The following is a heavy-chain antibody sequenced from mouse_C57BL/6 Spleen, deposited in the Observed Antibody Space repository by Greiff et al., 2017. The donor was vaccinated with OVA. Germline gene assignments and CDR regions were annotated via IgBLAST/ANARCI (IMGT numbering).Heavy chain of an antibody. D-gene: IGHD2-4*01. J-gene: IGHJ3*01. CDR1: GYTFTDYY. Sequence: VQLQQSGPELVKPGASVKISCKASGYTFTDYYMNWVKQSPGKSLEWIGDINPNSGGTSYNQKFKGKATLTVDKSSSTAYMELRSLTSEDSAVYYCATYDYDGFAYWGQGTLVTVSA. V-gene: IGHV1-26*01. CDR3: ATYDYDGFAY. CDR2: INPNSGGT.